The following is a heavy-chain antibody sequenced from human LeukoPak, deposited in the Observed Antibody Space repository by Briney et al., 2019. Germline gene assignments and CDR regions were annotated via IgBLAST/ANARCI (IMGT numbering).Heavy chain of an antibody. CDR2: ISSSGSTI. Sequence: GGSLRLSCAASGFTFSDYYMSWIRQAPGKGLEWVSYISSSGSTIYYADSVKGRFTISRDNAKNSLYLQMNSLRAEDTAVYYCARGGIQLWLYYYYYGMDVWGQGTTVTVSS. CDR1: GFTFSDYY. CDR3: ARGGIQLWLYYYYYGMDV. D-gene: IGHD5-18*01. J-gene: IGHJ6*02. V-gene: IGHV3-11*01.